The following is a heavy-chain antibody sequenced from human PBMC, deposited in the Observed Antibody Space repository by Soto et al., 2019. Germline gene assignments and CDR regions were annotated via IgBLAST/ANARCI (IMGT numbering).Heavy chain of an antibody. CDR1: GYTFTGYF. D-gene: IGHD3-10*01. CDR2: INPYSGGA. V-gene: IGHV1-2*02. Sequence: QVQLLQSGAEVKKPGASVKVSCKASGYTFTGYFMHWVRQAPGPGLEWMGWINPYSGGADYAQSFQGRVTMTRDTSISTVYMELSRLRFDDTAVYYCARVIRGAYYNSPLDTWGQGTVVTVSS. J-gene: IGHJ5*02. CDR3: ARVIRGAYYNSPLDT.